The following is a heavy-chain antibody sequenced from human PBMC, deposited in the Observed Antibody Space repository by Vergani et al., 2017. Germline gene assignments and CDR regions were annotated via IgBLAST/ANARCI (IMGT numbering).Heavy chain of an antibody. V-gene: IGHV1-18*04. CDR3: ARGFPRGFGFEYSSSSDFDY. D-gene: IGHD6-6*01. J-gene: IGHJ4*02. CDR2: ISAYNGNT. CDR1: GYTFTSYG. Sequence: QVQLVQSGAEVKKPGASVKVSCKASGYTFTSYGISWVRQAPGQGLEWMGWISAYNGNTNYAQKLQGRVTMTTDTSTSTAYMELRSLRSDDTAVYYCARGFPRGFGFEYSSSSDFDYWGQGTLVTVSS.